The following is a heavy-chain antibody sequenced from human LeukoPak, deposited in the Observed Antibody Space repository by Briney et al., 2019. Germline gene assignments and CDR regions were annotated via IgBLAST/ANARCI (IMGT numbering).Heavy chain of an antibody. J-gene: IGHJ4*02. CDR1: GITFSSYA. Sequence: GGSLRLSCAASGITFSSYAMSWVRQAPGKGLEWVSAISGSGGSTYYADSVKGRFTISRDNSKNTLYLQMNSLRAEDTAVYYCAKDQRYFDCFDYWGQGTLVTVSS. CDR3: AKDQRYFDCFDY. V-gene: IGHV3-23*01. CDR2: ISGSGGST. D-gene: IGHD3-9*01.